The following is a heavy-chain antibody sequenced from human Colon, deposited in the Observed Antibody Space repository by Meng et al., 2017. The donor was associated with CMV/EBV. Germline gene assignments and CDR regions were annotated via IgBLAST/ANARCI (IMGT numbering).Heavy chain of an antibody. J-gene: IGHJ5*02. CDR2: INHSGST. V-gene: IGHV4-34*01. CDR1: GGSFSGYY. D-gene: IGHD3-22*01. Sequence: SETLSLTCAVYGGSFSGYYWSWIRQPPGKGLEWSGEINHSGSTNYNPSLKSRVTISVDTSKNQFSLKLSSVTAADTAVYYCARGLNYYDSSGYFDWFDPWGQGTLVTVSS. CDR3: ARGLNYYDSSGYFDWFDP.